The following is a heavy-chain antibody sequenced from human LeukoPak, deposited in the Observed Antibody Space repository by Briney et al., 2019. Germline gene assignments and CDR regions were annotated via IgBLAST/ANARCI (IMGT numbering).Heavy chain of an antibody. CDR1: GFTFSSYA. Sequence: GGSLRLSCAASGFTFSSYAMTWVRQAPGKGLEWVSTLSGSGSNTYYADSVKGRFSISRDNSQSTLYLQMNSLRAEDTAVYYCAKFRAAAGPRDFDYWGQGTLATVSS. CDR2: LSGSGSNT. CDR3: AKFRAAAGPRDFDY. D-gene: IGHD6-13*01. V-gene: IGHV3-23*01. J-gene: IGHJ4*02.